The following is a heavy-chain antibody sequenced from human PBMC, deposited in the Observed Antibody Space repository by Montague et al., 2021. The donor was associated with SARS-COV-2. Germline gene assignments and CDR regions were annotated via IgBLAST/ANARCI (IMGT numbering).Heavy chain of an antibody. Sequence: PALVKPTQTLTLTCTLSGFSLNTSGVGVTWVRQPPGKALEWLAFIYWNDYKHYSPSVKSRITITKDTSKNQVVLIITNMDPVDTGTYYCAHDDVGNRGFEFWGQGTLVTVSS. V-gene: IGHV2-5*01. CDR2: IYWNDYK. D-gene: IGHD1-26*01. CDR3: AHDDVGNRGFEF. CDR1: GFSLNTSGVG. J-gene: IGHJ4*02.